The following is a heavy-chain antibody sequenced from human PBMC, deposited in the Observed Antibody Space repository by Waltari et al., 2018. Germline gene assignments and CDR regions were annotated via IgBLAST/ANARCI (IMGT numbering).Heavy chain of an antibody. CDR1: GYSISSGYY. CDR3: ARHPYSGYDYWFDP. Sequence: QVQLQESGPGLVKPSETLSLTCAVSGYSISSGYYWGWIRQPPGKGLEWIGSIYQSGSTYYNPSLKSRVTISVDTSKNQFSLKLSSVTAADTAVYYCARHPYSGYDYWFDPWGQGTLVTVSS. V-gene: IGHV4-38-2*01. D-gene: IGHD5-12*01. J-gene: IGHJ5*02. CDR2: IYQSGST.